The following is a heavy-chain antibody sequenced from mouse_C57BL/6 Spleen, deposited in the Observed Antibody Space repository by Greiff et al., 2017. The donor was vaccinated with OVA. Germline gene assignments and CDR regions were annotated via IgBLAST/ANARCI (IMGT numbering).Heavy chain of an antibody. J-gene: IGHJ4*01. CDR3: ARSHYYGSSPYYAMDY. Sequence: EVQLQQSVAELVRPGASVKLSCTASGFNIKNTYMHWVKQRPEQGLEWIGRIDPANGNTKYAPQFQGKATITADTSSNTAYLQLSSLTSEDTASYYCARSHYYGSSPYYAMDYWGQGTSVTVSS. V-gene: IGHV14-3*01. CDR1: GFNIKNTY. D-gene: IGHD1-1*01. CDR2: IDPANGNT.